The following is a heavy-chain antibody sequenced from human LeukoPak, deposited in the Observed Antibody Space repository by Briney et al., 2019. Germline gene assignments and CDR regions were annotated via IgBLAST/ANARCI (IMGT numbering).Heavy chain of an antibody. CDR1: GYTFTSYG. CDR3: ARRLDYYDISGYHTLDY. CDR2: ISAYNGNT. J-gene: IGHJ4*02. Sequence: ASGKVSCKASGYTFTSYGISWVRQAPGQGPEWMGWISAYNGNTNYAQKLQGRVTMTTDTSTSTAYMELRSLRSDDTAVYYCARRLDYYDISGYHTLDYWGQGTLVTVSS. V-gene: IGHV1-18*01. D-gene: IGHD3-22*01.